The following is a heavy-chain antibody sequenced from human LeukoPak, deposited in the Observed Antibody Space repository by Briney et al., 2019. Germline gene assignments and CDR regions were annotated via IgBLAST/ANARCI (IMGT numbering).Heavy chain of an antibody. V-gene: IGHV4-61*01. Sequence: SETLSLTCTVSGYSISSGYYWGWIRQPPGKGLEWIGYIYYSGSTNYNPSLKSRVTISVDTSKNQFSLKLSSVTAADTAVYYCARESLQGDAFDIWGQGTMVTVSS. CDR1: GYSISSGYY. CDR3: ARESLQGDAFDI. CDR2: IYYSGST. J-gene: IGHJ3*02.